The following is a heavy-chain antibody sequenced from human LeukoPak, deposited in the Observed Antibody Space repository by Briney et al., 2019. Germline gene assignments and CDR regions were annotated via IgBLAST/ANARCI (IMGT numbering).Heavy chain of an antibody. CDR1: GYTFTSYD. V-gene: IGHV1-8*01. CDR3: ARREYYYYYMDV. J-gene: IGHJ6*03. CDR2: MNPNSGNT. D-gene: IGHD1-26*01. Sequence: ASVKVSCKASGYTFTSYDINWVRQATGQGLEWMGWMNPNSGNTGYAQKFQGRVTMTRNTSISTAYMELSSLRSEDTAVYYCARREYYYYYMDVWGKRTTVTVSS.